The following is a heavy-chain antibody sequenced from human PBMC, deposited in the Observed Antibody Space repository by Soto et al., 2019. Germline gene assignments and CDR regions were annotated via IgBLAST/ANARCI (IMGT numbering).Heavy chain of an antibody. CDR1: GGSISSGGYY. V-gene: IGHV4-31*03. CDR3: AQEGGKNAL. CDR2: IYYSGST. Sequence: QVQLQESGPGLVKPSQTLSLTCTVSGGSISSGGYYWSWIRQHPGKGLEWIGNIYYSGSTYYNPSLKTRVTFSVDTCKNQFPLKLSSVAAADTAVYYCAQEGGKNALWGQGTLVTVSS. J-gene: IGHJ4*02. D-gene: IGHD3-16*01.